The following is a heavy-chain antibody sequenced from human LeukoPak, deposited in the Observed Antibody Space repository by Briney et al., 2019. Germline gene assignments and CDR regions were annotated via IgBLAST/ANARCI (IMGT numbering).Heavy chain of an antibody. CDR2: ISAYNGNT. CDR3: ARDGYSSRYYYYMDV. J-gene: IGHJ6*03. Sequence: ASVKVSCKASGYTFTSYGISWVRRAPGQGLEWMGWISAYNGNTNYAQKLQGRVTMTTDTSTSTAYMELRSLRSDDTAVYYCARDGYSSRYYYYMDVWGKGTTVTVSS. CDR1: GYTFTSYG. D-gene: IGHD6-13*01. V-gene: IGHV1-18*01.